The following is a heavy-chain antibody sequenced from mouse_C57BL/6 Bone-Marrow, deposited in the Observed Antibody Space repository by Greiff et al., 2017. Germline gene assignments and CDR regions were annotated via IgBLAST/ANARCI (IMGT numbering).Heavy chain of an antibody. CDR2: IHPNSGST. CDR1: GYTFTSYW. Sequence: QVQLQQPGAELVKPGASVKLSCKASGYTFTSYWMHWVKQRPGQGLEWIGMIHPNSGSTNYNEKFKSKATLTVDKSSSTAYMQLSSLTSEDSAVYYCARRGGSSSLHWYFDVWGTGTTVTVSS. D-gene: IGHD1-1*01. J-gene: IGHJ1*03. V-gene: IGHV1-64*01. CDR3: ARRGGSSSLHWYFDV.